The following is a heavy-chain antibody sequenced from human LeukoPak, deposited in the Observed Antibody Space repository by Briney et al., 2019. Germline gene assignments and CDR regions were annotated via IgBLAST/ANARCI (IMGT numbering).Heavy chain of an antibody. CDR1: GYSFTSHW. D-gene: IGHD5-24*01. Sequence: GESLKISCKGSGYSFTSHWIAWVRQMPGKGLEWMGIIYPGDSDTRYSPSFQGQVTISADKSISTAYLQWNSLKASGTAMYYCARHAVRDGYNRHNDYWGQGTLVTVSS. J-gene: IGHJ4*02. CDR3: ARHAVRDGYNRHNDY. CDR2: IYPGDSDT. V-gene: IGHV5-51*01.